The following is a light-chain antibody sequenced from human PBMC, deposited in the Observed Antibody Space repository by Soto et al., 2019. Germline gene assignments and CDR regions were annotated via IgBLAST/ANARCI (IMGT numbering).Light chain of an antibody. V-gene: IGKV3-20*01. Sequence: EIVLTQSPGTLSLSPGERATLSCRASQSVSSSYLAWYQQKPGQAPRLLIYGASSRATGIPDRFSGSGSGTVFTLTISRLEPEDFAVYYCQQYGSSPRTFGQGTKVELK. J-gene: IGKJ1*01. CDR3: QQYGSSPRT. CDR1: QSVSSSY. CDR2: GAS.